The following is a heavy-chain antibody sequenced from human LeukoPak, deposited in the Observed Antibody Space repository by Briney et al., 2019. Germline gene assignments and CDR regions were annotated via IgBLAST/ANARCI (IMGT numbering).Heavy chain of an antibody. CDR3: AKDRLDGYNFRGMDV. Sequence: PGGSLILSCAASGFAFSDYGMHWVRQAQGKGLEWVAVISSDGSNEYYADSVRGRSTISRDNSKNTVYMQMRSLRGEDTAVYYCAKDRLDGYNFRGMDVWGQGTTVSVSS. J-gene: IGHJ6*02. D-gene: IGHD5-24*01. CDR2: ISSDGSNE. V-gene: IGHV3-30*18. CDR1: GFAFSDYG.